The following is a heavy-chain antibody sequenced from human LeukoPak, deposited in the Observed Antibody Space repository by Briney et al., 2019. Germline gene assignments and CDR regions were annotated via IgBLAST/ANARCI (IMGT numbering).Heavy chain of an antibody. CDR1: GFTFSSYW. D-gene: IGHD2-2*01. CDR2: INSDGSST. V-gene: IGHV3-74*01. CDR3: AYSACSSTSCESFDY. Sequence: GGSLRLSCAASGFTFSSYWMHWVRQAPGKGLVWVSRINSDGSSTTYADSVKGRFTISRDNAKNTLYLQMNSLRAEDTAVYYGAYSACSSTSCESFDYWGQETLVTVSS. J-gene: IGHJ4*02.